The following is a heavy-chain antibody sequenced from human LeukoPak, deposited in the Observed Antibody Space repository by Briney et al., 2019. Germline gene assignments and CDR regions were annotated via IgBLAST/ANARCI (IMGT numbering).Heavy chain of an antibody. CDR3: ASSSWDD. Sequence: GGSLRLSCAASGFTFDDYAMHWVRHAPGKGLEWVSGISWNSGSIGYADSVKGRFTISRDNSKNTVYLQMNSLRAEDTAVYYCASSSWDDWGQGTLVTVSS. CDR1: GFTFDDYA. J-gene: IGHJ4*02. D-gene: IGHD6-13*01. V-gene: IGHV3-9*01. CDR2: ISWNSGSI.